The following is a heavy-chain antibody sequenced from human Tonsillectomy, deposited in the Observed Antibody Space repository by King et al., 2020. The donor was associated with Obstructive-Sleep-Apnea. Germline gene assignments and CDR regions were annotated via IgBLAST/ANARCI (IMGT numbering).Heavy chain of an antibody. V-gene: IGHV4-39*07. J-gene: IGHJ5*02. D-gene: IGHD6-19*01. CDR1: GGSISSSSYY. CDR3: ARVPYITGWSGWFDP. Sequence: QLQESGPGLVKPSETLSLTCTVSGGSISSSSYYWGWIRQPPGKGLEWIGSSYYSGSTNYNPSLKSRVTISIDTSKNPFSLKLSSVTAADTAVYYCARVPYITGWSGWFDPWGQGTLVTVSS. CDR2: SYYSGST.